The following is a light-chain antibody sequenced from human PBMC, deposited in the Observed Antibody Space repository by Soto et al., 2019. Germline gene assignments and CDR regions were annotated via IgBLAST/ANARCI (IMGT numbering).Light chain of an antibody. CDR3: SSYTSSSTPYV. CDR2: EVS. Sequence: QSVLTQPPSVSGAPGQRVTISCTGSNSNIGAGYDVHWYQQLPGTAPKLLIYEVSNRPSGVSNRFSGSKSGNTASLTISGLQAEDEADYYCSSYTSSSTPYVFGTGTKATVL. CDR1: NSNIGAGYD. V-gene: IGLV1-40*01. J-gene: IGLJ1*01.